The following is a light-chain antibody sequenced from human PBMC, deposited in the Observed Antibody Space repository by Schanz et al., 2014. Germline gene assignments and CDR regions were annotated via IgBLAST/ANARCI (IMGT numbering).Light chain of an antibody. V-gene: IGLV2-8*01. J-gene: IGLJ1*01. CDR3: SSNGGVNIYV. CDR1: SSDIGRYNY. CDR2: DVT. Sequence: QSVLTQPPSASGSSGQSVTISCTGTSSDIGRYNYVSWYQHHPGKAPKLLIYDVTKRPSGVPDRFSGSKSGNTASLTVSGLQAEDEADYYCSSNGGVNIYVFGTGTKLTVL.